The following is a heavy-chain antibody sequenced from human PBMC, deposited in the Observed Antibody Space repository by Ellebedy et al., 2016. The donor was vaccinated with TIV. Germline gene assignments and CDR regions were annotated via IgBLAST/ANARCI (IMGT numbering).Heavy chain of an antibody. CDR2: IKQDGSEK. J-gene: IGHJ4*01. V-gene: IGHV3-7*01. D-gene: IGHD6-19*01. CDR3: ARDQWLGRAYYFDY. CDR1: GFTFSNYW. Sequence: GESLKISCTASGFTFSNYWMTWVRQAPGKGLEWVANIKQDGSEKYYVDSVKGRFSISRDNAKNSLYVQMNSLTDEDTAVYYCARDQWLGRAYYFDYWGQGTLVTVSS.